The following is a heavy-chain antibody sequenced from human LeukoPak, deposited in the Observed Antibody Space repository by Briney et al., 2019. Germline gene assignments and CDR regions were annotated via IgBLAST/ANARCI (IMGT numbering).Heavy chain of an antibody. CDR3: ARRTGYNYYYMDV. Sequence: ASVKVSCKASGYIFTQYGISWVRQAPGQGLEWMASTSTYTGDTNNAQNFQGRVTMTTDTFTSTAYMELRGLRSDDTAVYYCARRTGYNYYYMDVWGQGTTVTVSS. V-gene: IGHV1-18*01. CDR2: TSTYTGDT. CDR1: GYIFTQYG. J-gene: IGHJ6*03. D-gene: IGHD3/OR15-3a*01.